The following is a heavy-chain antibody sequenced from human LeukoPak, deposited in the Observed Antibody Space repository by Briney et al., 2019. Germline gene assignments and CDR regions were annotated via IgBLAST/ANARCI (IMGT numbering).Heavy chain of an antibody. J-gene: IGHJ4*02. D-gene: IGHD2-21*01. CDR3: ANSHMFDY. V-gene: IGHV3-30*18. CDR2: ISYDGSNK. Sequence: SLRLSCAASGFTFSDHYMDWVRQAPGKGLEWVAVISYDGSNKYYADSVKGRFTISRDNSKNTLYLQMNSLRAEDTAVYYCANSHMFDYWGQGTLVTVSS. CDR1: GFTFSDHY.